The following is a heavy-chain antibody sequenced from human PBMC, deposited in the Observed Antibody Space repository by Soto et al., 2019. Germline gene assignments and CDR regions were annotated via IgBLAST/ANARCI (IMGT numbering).Heavy chain of an antibody. CDR2: YGVSGGST. CDR3: VMFRGRAYHYYYMDV. CDR1: GFTFSTYG. D-gene: IGHD3-10*02. J-gene: IGHJ6*03. V-gene: IGHV3-23*01. Sequence: DVQLLESGGGLVQRGGSLRLSCAASGFTFSTYGMTWVRQAPGKGLEWVSYGVSGGSTYYADSVKGRFTISRDNSKTTMYLKMNSLRAEDTAVYYCVMFRGRAYHYYYMDVWGNGTTVTVSS.